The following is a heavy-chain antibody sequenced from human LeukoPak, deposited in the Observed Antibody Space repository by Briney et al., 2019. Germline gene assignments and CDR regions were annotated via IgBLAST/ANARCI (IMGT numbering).Heavy chain of an antibody. V-gene: IGHV3-30-3*01. J-gene: IGHJ4*02. CDR2: ISYDGSNK. Sequence: PGGSLRLSCAASGFTFSSYAMHWVRQAPGKGLEWVAVISYDGSNKYYADSVKGRFTISRDNSKNTLYLQMNSLRAEDTAVYYCARSRGYSSYYFDYWGQGTLVTVSS. CDR1: GFTFSSYA. CDR3: ARSRGYSSYYFDY. D-gene: IGHD5-18*01.